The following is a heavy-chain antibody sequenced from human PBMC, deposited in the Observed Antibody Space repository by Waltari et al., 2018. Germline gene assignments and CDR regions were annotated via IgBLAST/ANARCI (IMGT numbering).Heavy chain of an antibody. CDR2: INPNSGGT. Sequence: QVQLVQSGAEVKKPGSSVKISCKASGGTFTGYYMHWVRQAPGQGLEWMGRINPNSGGTNYAQKFQGRVTMTRDTSISTAYMELSSLRSEDTAVYYCARTITTGIPLNGQNWFDPWGQGTLVTVSS. D-gene: IGHD3-22*01. CDR1: GGTFTGYY. CDR3: ARTITTGIPLNGQNWFDP. V-gene: IGHV1-2*06. J-gene: IGHJ5*02.